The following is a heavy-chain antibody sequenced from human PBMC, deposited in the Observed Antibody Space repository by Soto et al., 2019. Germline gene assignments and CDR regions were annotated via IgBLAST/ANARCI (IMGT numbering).Heavy chain of an antibody. V-gene: IGHV4-30-2*01. CDR2: IYHTGTT. CDR3: AKGINHYDSRGNSWFDP. CDR1: GGSINSGDYS. J-gene: IGHJ5*02. D-gene: IGHD3-22*01. Sequence: SEPLSLTCTVSGGSINSGDYSWTWIRQPPGKGLEWIGYIYHTGTTYYNMSLKSRVTISVERSKNQFSLKLSSVTAADTAVYYCAKGINHYDSRGNSWFDPWGQGTLFTVSS.